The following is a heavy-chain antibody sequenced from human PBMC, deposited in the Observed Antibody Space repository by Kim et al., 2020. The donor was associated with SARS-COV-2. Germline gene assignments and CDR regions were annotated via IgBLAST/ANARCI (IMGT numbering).Heavy chain of an antibody. J-gene: IGHJ4*02. V-gene: IGHV3-23*01. Sequence: GGSLRLSCAASGFTFSSYAMSWVRQAPGKGLEWVSAISGSGGSTYYADSVKGRFTISRDNSKNTLYLQMNSLRAEDTAVYYCAKEESGGGFWSGLGAFDYWGQGTLVTVSS. CDR1: GFTFSSYA. D-gene: IGHD3-3*01. CDR3: AKEESGGGFWSGLGAFDY. CDR2: ISGSGGST.